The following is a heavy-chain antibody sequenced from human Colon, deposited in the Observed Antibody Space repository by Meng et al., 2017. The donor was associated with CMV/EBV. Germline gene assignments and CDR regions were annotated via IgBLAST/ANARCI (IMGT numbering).Heavy chain of an antibody. CDR3: ARRTYYDFWSGYYEDYFDY. CDR2: ISWDGGST. D-gene: IGHD3-3*01. J-gene: IGHJ4*02. Sequence: GGSLRLSCAASGFTFDDYTMHWVRQAPGKGLEWVSLISWDGGSTYYADSVKGRFTISRDNSKNSLYLQMNSLRTEDTAVYYCARRTYYDFWSGYYEDYFDYWGQGTLVTSPQ. V-gene: IGHV3-43*01. CDR1: GFTFDDYT.